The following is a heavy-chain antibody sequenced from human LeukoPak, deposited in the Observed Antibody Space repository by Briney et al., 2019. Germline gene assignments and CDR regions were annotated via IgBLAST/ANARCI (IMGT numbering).Heavy chain of an antibody. CDR3: ARSCSSTSCYSYNWFDP. Sequence: ASVKVPCKASGGTFSSYAISWVRQAPGQGLEWMGGIIPIFGTANYAQKFQGRVTITTDESTSTAYMELSSLRSEDTAVYYCARSCSSTSCYSYNWFDPWGQGTLVTVSS. CDR2: IIPIFGTA. J-gene: IGHJ5*02. D-gene: IGHD2-2*01. V-gene: IGHV1-69*05. CDR1: GGTFSSYA.